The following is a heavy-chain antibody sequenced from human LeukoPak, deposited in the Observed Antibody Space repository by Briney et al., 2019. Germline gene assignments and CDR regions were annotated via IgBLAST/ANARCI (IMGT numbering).Heavy chain of an antibody. CDR3: ARVRSSSWYLDY. CDR2: ITYDAGYE. V-gene: IGHV3-30*03. CDR1: GFTFSKYG. J-gene: IGHJ4*02. Sequence: PGGSLRLSCAASGFTFSKYGMHWVRQAPGKGLEWVAVITYDAGYEYYGDSVKGRFTISRDNSKNTLYLQMNSLRAEDTAVYYCARVRSSSWYLDYWGQGTLVTVSS. D-gene: IGHD6-13*01.